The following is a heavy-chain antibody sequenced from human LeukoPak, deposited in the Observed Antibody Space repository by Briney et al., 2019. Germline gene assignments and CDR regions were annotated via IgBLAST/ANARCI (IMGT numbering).Heavy chain of an antibody. V-gene: IGHV4-34*01. Sequence: SETLSLTCAVYGGSFSGYYWSWIRQPPGKGLEWIGEINHRGSTNYNPSLKSRVTISVDTSKNQFSLKLSSVTAADTAVYYCARGRTYYYDSSGPESGYWGQGTLVTVSS. CDR1: GGSFSGYY. J-gene: IGHJ4*02. D-gene: IGHD3-22*01. CDR2: INHRGST. CDR3: ARGRTYYYDSSGPESGY.